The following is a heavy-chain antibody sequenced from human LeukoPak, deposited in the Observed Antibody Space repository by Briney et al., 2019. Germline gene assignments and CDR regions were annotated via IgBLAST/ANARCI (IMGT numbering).Heavy chain of an antibody. J-gene: IGHJ4*02. V-gene: IGHV3-30-3*01. CDR1: GFTFSTYA. CDR2: ISYDGSSR. D-gene: IGHD1-1*01. Sequence: GGSLRLSCVASGFTFSTYAMHWVRQAPGKGLDWVADISYDGSSRSYADSVRGRFIISRDNSKSTLYVEMNSLRAEDTAVYYCARLVGWNYDYWGQGTLVTVSS. CDR3: ARLVGWNYDY.